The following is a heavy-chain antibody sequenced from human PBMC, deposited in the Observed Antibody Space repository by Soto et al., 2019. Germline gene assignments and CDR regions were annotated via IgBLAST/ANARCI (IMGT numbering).Heavy chain of an antibody. CDR2: IIPIFGTA. J-gene: IGHJ4*02. Sequence: QVQLVQSGAEVKKPGSSVKVSCKASGGTFSSYAISWVRQAPGQGLEWMGGIIPIFGTANYAQKFQGRVTXXAXEXXSTAYMELSSLRSEDTAVYYCARPYSSGWTYYFDYWGQGTLVTVSS. D-gene: IGHD6-19*01. CDR1: GGTFSSYA. CDR3: ARPYSSGWTYYFDY. V-gene: IGHV1-69*12.